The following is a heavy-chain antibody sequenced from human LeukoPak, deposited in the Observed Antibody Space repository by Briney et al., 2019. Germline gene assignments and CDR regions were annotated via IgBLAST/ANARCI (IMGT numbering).Heavy chain of an antibody. CDR1: GFTFSNYA. V-gene: IGHV3-23*01. CDR2: ISGSGGNT. CDR3: AKSSGYDLFDY. D-gene: IGHD5-12*01. J-gene: IGHJ4*02. Sequence: GESLRLSCAASGFTFSNYAMSWVRQAPGKGLEWVSAISGSGGNTYYADSVKGRFTISRDNSKNTLYLQMNSLRAEDTAVYYCAKSSGYDLFDYWGQGTLVTVSS.